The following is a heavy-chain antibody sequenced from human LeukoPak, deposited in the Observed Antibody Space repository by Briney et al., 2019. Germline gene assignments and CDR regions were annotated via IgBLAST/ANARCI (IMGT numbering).Heavy chain of an antibody. CDR1: GFSFSTYA. D-gene: IGHD2-15*01. J-gene: IGHJ5*01. V-gene: IGHV3-23*01. CDR2: ISTSGSTT. Sequence: GGSLRLSCAASGFSFSTYAMSWVRQAPGKGLEWVSDISTSGSTTKYGVSVKGRFTISRDNPKNTLYLQMNSLRAEDTALYYCAKESSGGTLNWFDSWGQGTLVTVSS. CDR3: AKESSGGTLNWFDS.